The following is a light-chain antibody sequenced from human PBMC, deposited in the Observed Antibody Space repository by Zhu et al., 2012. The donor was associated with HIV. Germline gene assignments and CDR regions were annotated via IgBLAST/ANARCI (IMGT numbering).Light chain of an antibody. J-gene: IGKJ4*01. Sequence: EILMTQSPATLSVSPGERATLSCRASQSISSNLAWYQQKPGQAPRLLIYGASTRATDIPARFSGSGSGTEFTLTISSMQSEDFAVYYCQQYNTWVTFGGGTKVEI. CDR2: GAS. CDR1: QSISSN. V-gene: IGKV3-15*01. CDR3: QQYNTWVT.